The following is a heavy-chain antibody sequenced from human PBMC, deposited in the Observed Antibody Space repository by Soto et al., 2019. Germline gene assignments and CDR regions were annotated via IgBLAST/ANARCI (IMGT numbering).Heavy chain of an antibody. D-gene: IGHD3-22*01. CDR3: ATDHGVYYDSPGYY. J-gene: IGHJ4*02. V-gene: IGHV3-15*07. CDR1: GFTFKSVG. CDR2: IKSKTDGGTT. Sequence: PGRPLRLSCAAAGFTFKSVGRNWVRRAQGKGLEWVGRIKSKTDGGTTDYAAPLKGRFTISRDDSQNMLYLQTDSLKTEDAAVYYCATDHGVYYDSPGYYWGQGTLVTVSS.